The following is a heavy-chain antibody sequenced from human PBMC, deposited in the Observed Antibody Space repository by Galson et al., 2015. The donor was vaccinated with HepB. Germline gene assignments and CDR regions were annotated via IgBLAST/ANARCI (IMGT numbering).Heavy chain of an antibody. V-gene: IGHV3-33*06. D-gene: IGHD6-19*01. CDR2: IWYDGSNK. CDR1: GFTFSSYG. CDR3: AKELSVAGYGMDV. Sequence: SLRLSCAASGFTFSSYGMHWVRQAPGKGLEWVAVIWYDGSNKYYADSVKGRFTISRDNSKNTLYLQMNSLRAADTAVYYCAKELSVAGYGMDVWGQGTTVTVSS. J-gene: IGHJ6*02.